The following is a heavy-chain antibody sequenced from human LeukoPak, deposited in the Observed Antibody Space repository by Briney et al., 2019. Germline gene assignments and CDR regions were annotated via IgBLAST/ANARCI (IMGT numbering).Heavy chain of an antibody. Sequence: GGSLRLSCAASGFTFSSDWMSWVRQAPGKRLERVSNIKQDGSEKYYVDSVKGRFTISRDNAKNSLYLQMNSLRAEDTAVYYCAREEVAAAVVYWGQGTLVTVSS. CDR3: AREEVAAAVVY. CDR1: GFTFSSDW. D-gene: IGHD6-13*01. J-gene: IGHJ4*02. V-gene: IGHV3-7*01. CDR2: IKQDGSEK.